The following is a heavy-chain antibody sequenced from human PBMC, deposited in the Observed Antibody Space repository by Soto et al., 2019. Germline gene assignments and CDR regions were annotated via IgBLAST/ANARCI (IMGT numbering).Heavy chain of an antibody. Sequence: GASVKVSCKASGFTFTSSAVQWVRQARGQRLEWIGWIVVGSGNTNYAQKFQERVTITRDMSTSTAYMELSSLRSEDTAVYYCAAEPPPGYDFWSGYLSNYYYGMDVWGQGTTVTVSS. CDR2: IVVGSGNT. V-gene: IGHV1-58*01. D-gene: IGHD3-3*01. CDR1: GFTFTSSA. CDR3: AAEPPPGYDFWSGYLSNYYYGMDV. J-gene: IGHJ6*02.